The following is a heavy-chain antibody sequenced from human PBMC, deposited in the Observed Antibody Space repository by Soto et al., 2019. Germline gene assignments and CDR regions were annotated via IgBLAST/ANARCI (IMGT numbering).Heavy chain of an antibody. V-gene: IGHV3-21*01. CDR1: GFTFSSYS. CDR3: AREGIAAALDY. CDR2: ISSSSSYI. Sequence: GGSPRLSWAASGFTFSSYSMNWVRQAPGRGLEWVSSISSSSSYIYYADSVKGRFTISRDNAKNSLYLQVNSLRAEDTAVYYCAREGIAAALDYWGQGTLVTVS. J-gene: IGHJ4*02. D-gene: IGHD6-13*01.